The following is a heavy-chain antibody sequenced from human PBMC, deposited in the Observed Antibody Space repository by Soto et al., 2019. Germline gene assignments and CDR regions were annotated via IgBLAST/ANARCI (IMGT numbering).Heavy chain of an antibody. CDR1: GGSFSGYS. Sequence: ETLSLTCAVYGGSFSGYSWTWIRQPPGTGLEWIGEINHSGSTNYNPSLKSRVTISVDTSKNQFSLTLTSVTAADTAVYYCARDKITGRFDYWGQGTLVTVSS. CDR3: ARDKITGRFDY. V-gene: IGHV4-34*01. CDR2: INHSGST. D-gene: IGHD2-8*02. J-gene: IGHJ4*02.